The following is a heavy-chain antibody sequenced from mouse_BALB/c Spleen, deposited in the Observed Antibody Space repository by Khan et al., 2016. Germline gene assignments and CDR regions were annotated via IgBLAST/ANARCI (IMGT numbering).Heavy chain of an antibody. V-gene: IGHV1-80*01. J-gene: IGHJ3*01. Sequence: QVQLQQSGAELVRPGSSVKISCKASGFAFSSYWMHWVKQRPGQGLEWIGQIYPGDGDTNYNGKFKGKATLTADKSSSTAYMQLSSLTSEDSAVYFCARGTPFANWGQGTLVTVSA. CDR3: ARGTPFAN. CDR2: IYPGDGDT. CDR1: GFAFSSYW. D-gene: IGHD2-14*01.